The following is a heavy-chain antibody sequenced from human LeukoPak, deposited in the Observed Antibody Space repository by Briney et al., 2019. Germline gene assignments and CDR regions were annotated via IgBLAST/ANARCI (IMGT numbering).Heavy chain of an antibody. CDR2: ISGSGGST. Sequence: TGGSLRLSCAASGFTFSSYAMSWVRQAPGKGLEWVSAISGSGGSTYYADSVKGRFTISRDNSKNTLYLQMNSLRAEDTAVYYCARDGYSSSWYGVWGQGTLVTVSS. CDR1: GFTFSSYA. CDR3: ARDGYSSSWYGV. J-gene: IGHJ4*02. D-gene: IGHD6-13*01. V-gene: IGHV3-23*01.